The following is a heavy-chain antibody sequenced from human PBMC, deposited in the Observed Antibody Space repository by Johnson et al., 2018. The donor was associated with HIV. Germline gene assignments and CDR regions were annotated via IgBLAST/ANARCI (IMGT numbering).Heavy chain of an antibody. Sequence: VQLVESGGGLVKPGGSLRLSCRASGFPFSNAWMNWVRQAPGKGLELVGRLKSKVDGGTTDYAAPVKDRFTISRDDSKNTLYLQMSSLRTEDAAVYYCTTEGDAFDIWGQGTMVTVSS. CDR1: GFPFSNAW. J-gene: IGHJ3*02. CDR3: TTEGDAFDI. V-gene: IGHV3-15*01. CDR2: LKSKVDGGTT.